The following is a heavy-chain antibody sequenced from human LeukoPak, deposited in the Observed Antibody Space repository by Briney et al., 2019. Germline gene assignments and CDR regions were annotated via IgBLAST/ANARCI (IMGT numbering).Heavy chain of an antibody. CDR1: GYTLTELS. J-gene: IGHJ4*02. D-gene: IGHD5-18*01. Sequence: GASVKVSCKVSGYTLTELSMHWVRQAPGKGLEWMGGSDPEDGETIYAQKFQGRVTMTEDTSTDTAYMELSSLRSEDTAVYYCATGGPGVLQLWLPLDYWGQGTLVTVSS. CDR3: ATGGPGVLQLWLPLDY. CDR2: SDPEDGET. V-gene: IGHV1-24*01.